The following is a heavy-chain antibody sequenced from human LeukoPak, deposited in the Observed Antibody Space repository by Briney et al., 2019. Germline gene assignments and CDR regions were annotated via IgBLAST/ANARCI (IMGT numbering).Heavy chain of an antibody. Sequence: GGPLRLSCAASGFTVSSNYMSWVRQAPGKGLEWVSVIYSGGSTYYADSVKGRFTISRDNSKNTLYLQMNSLRAEDTAVYYCARGELDTAMATYLDYWGQGTLVTVSS. J-gene: IGHJ4*02. CDR3: ARGELDTAMATYLDY. D-gene: IGHD5-18*01. CDR1: GFTVSSNY. CDR2: IYSGGST. V-gene: IGHV3-53*01.